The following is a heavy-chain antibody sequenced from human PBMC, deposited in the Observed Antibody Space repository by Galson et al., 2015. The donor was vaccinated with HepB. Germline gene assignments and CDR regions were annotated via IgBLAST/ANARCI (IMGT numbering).Heavy chain of an antibody. CDR2: FDPEDGDP. Sequence: SVKVSCKVSGYILTDLSMHWVRQAPGKGLEWMGYFDPEDGDPMYAQKFQGRVTMTEDTSTDTAYMGLSSLRSEDTAVYYCATIGAAGQFDYWGQGTLVTVSS. D-gene: IGHD6-13*01. CDR3: ATIGAAGQFDY. CDR1: GYILTDLS. J-gene: IGHJ4*02. V-gene: IGHV1-24*01.